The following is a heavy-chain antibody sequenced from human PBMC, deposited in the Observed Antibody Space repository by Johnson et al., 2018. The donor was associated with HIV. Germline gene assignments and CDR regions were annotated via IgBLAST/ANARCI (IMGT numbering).Heavy chain of an antibody. D-gene: IGHD3-22*01. J-gene: IGHJ3*02. CDR2: IKQDGSEK. V-gene: IGHV3-7*01. CDR3: ARDSYNISGQQHDAFDI. Sequence: EVQLVESGGGLVQPGGSLRLSCAASGFTFSSYWMSWVRQAPGKGLEWVANIKQDGSEKYYVDSVKGRFTISRDNSKNTLYLQMNSLRAEDTAVYYCARDSYNISGQQHDAFDIWGQGTMVTVSS. CDR1: GFTFSSYW.